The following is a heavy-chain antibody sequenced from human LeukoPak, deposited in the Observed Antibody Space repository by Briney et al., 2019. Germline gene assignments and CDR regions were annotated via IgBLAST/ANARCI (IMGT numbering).Heavy chain of an antibody. CDR2: ISWDGGST. Sequence: GSLRLSCAASGFTFDDYAMHWVRQAPGKGLEWVSLISWDGGSTYYADSVKGRFTISRDNSKNSLYLQMNSPRAEDTALYYCAKVSGGDNGYMDVWGKGTTVTVSS. V-gene: IGHV3-43D*04. CDR3: AKVSGGDNGYMDV. J-gene: IGHJ6*03. D-gene: IGHD2-8*01. CDR1: GFTFDDYA.